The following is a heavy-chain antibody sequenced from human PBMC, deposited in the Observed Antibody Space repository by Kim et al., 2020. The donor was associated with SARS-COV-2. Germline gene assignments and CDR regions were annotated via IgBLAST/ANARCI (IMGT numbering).Heavy chain of an antibody. CDR1: GFTFSSYE. Sequence: ASGFTFSSYEMNWVRQAPGKGLEWVSYIIGSGTTIYYADSVRGRFTISRDNDKNSLFLQMNSLRAEDTAVYYCARGPNYSPFDYWGQGTLAT. V-gene: IGHV3-48*03. CDR3: ARGPNYSPFDY. D-gene: IGHD4-4*01. CDR2: IIGSGTTI. J-gene: IGHJ4*02.